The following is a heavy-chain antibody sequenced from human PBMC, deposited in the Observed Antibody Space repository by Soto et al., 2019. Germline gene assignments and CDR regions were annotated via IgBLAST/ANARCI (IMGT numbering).Heavy chain of an antibody. CDR3: ARDLMDYYDSSGYENWFDP. Sequence: GXSXKVSFKATGYTXNSYGIRLVRQAPGQGLEWMGWISAYNGNTNYAQKLQGRVTMTTDTSTSTAYIELRSLRSDDTAVYYCARDLMDYYDSSGYENWFDPWGQGTLVTVSS. J-gene: IGHJ5*02. CDR1: GYTXNSYG. D-gene: IGHD3-22*01. V-gene: IGHV1-18*01. CDR2: ISAYNGNT.